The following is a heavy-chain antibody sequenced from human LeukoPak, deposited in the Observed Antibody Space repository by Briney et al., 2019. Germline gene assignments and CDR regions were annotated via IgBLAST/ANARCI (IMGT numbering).Heavy chain of an antibody. CDR2: IYYSGRT. V-gene: IGHV4-59*08. D-gene: IGHD6-19*01. CDR3: ARPSPGYSSGWYYFDF. CDR1: GGSITNYY. J-gene: IGHJ4*02. Sequence: SETLSLTCTVSGGSITNYYWSWIRQPPGEGLEYIGYIYYSGRTNCNPSLKSRVTISVDTSKNQFSLSLSSVTAADTAVYYCARPSPGYSSGWYYFDFWGQGALVTVSS.